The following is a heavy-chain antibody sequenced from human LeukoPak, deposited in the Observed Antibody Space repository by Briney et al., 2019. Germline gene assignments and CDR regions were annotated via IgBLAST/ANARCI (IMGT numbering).Heavy chain of an antibody. CDR3: ARSLGRLKPDY. V-gene: IGHV4-59*01. J-gene: IGHJ4*02. CDR1: GGSISSYY. Sequence: SETLSLTCTVSGGSISSYYWSWIRQPPGKGLEWIGYIYYSGSTNYNPSLKSRVTISVDTSKNQFSLKLSSVAAADTAVYYCARSLGRLKPDYWGQGTLVTVSS. CDR2: IYYSGST. D-gene: IGHD1-26*01.